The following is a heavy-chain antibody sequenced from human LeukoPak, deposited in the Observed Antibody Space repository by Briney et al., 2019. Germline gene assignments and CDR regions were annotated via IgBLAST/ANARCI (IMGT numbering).Heavy chain of an antibody. D-gene: IGHD5-24*01. CDR1: GYTLTTLS. J-gene: IGHJ4*02. CDR3: SSHRDGYIYEGTFFDY. Sequence: ASVEVSCKVSGYTLTTLSIHWVRQAPGKGLEWMGGFDPEDGETIYAQKFQGRVTMTEDTSTDTAYMELNNLRSSDTAVYYCSSHRDGYIYEGTFFDYWGQGTLVTVSS. V-gene: IGHV1-24*01. CDR2: FDPEDGET.